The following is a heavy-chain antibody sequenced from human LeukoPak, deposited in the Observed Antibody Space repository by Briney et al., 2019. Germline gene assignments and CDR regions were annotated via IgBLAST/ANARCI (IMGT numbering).Heavy chain of an antibody. Sequence: SETLSLTRTVSGGSISSGGYYWSWIRQHPGKGLEWIGYIYYSGSTYYNPSLKSRVTISVDTSKNQFSLKLSSVTAADTAVYYCARAVFSGWYIDYWGQGTLVTVSS. CDR3: ARAVFSGWYIDY. CDR1: GGSISSGGYY. D-gene: IGHD6-19*01. J-gene: IGHJ4*02. CDR2: IYYSGST. V-gene: IGHV4-31*03.